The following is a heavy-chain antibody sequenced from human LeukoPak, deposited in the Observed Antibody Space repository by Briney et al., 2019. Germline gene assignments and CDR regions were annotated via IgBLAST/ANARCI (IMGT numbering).Heavy chain of an antibody. CDR2: IYSTGTT. Sequence: PSETLSLTCTVSGGSLSDYYWSWVRQPPGKGVEVIRYIYSTGTTNYNPSLKIRVTISVDTSKNQFSLKLSSVTAADTAVYYCARGLAGEGSYFDYWGQGTLVTVSS. CDR3: ARGLAGEGSYFDY. D-gene: IGHD3-10*01. CDR1: GGSLSDYY. V-gene: IGHV4-59*08. J-gene: IGHJ4*02.